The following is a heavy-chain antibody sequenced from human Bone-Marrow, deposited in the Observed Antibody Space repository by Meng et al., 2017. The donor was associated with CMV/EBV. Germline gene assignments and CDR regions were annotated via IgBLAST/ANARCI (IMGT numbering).Heavy chain of an antibody. J-gene: IGHJ6*02. V-gene: IGHV3-13*01. Sequence: GESLKISCAASGFTFSSYDMHWVRQATGKGLEWVSAIGTAGDTYYPGSVKGRFTISRENAKNSLYLQMNSLRAEDTAVYYCARGRYSSSWYVSGSYYYYYYGMDVWGQGTTVTVSS. CDR2: IGTAGDT. CDR3: ARGRYSSSWYVSGSYYYYYYGMDV. CDR1: GFTFSSYD. D-gene: IGHD6-13*01.